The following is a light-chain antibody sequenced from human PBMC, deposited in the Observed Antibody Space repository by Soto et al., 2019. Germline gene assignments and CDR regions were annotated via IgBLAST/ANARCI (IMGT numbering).Light chain of an antibody. CDR1: ASDIGGYSF. J-gene: IGLJ1*01. Sequence: SVLTQPPSASGSPGQSVAISCTGTASDIGGYSFVSWYQQHPGKAPKLLIYDVNKRPSGVPDRFSGSKSGNTASLTVSGLQAEDEAEYYCSAHGGTNPYVFGTGTKLTVL. V-gene: IGLV2-8*01. CDR2: DVN. CDR3: SAHGGTNPYV.